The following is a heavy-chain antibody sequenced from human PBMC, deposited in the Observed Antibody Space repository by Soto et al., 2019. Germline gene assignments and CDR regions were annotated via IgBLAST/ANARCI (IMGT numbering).Heavy chain of an antibody. J-gene: IGHJ6*02. CDR2: IIPIFGTA. Sequence: GASVKVSCKASGGTFSSYAISWVRQAPGQGLEWMGGIIPIFGTANYAQKFQGRVTITADESTSTAYMELSSLRSEDTAVYYCARSRPSWIRGNDIYYYHGMDVWGQGTTVTVSS. D-gene: IGHD3-9*01. CDR1: GGTFSSYA. V-gene: IGHV1-69*13. CDR3: ARSRPSWIRGNDIYYYHGMDV.